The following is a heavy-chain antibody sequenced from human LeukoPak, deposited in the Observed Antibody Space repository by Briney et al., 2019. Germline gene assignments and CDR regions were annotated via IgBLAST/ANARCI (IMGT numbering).Heavy chain of an antibody. J-gene: IGHJ4*02. CDR1: GGSISSSSYY. V-gene: IGHV4-39*07. CDR3: ARDRIYGSGSDHFDY. Sequence: SETLSLTCTVSGGSISSSSYYWGWIRQPPGKGLEWIGSIYYSGSTYYNPSLKSRVTISVDTSKNQFSLKLRSVTAADTAVYYCARDRIYGSGSDHFDYWGQGTLVTVSS. CDR2: IYYSGST. D-gene: IGHD3-10*01.